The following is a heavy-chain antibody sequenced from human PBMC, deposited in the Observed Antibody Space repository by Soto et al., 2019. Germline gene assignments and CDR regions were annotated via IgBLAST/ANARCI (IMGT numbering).Heavy chain of an antibody. D-gene: IGHD2-2*01. Sequence: EVQLVESGGGLVQPGRSLRLSCAASGFTFDDYAMHWVRQAPGKGLEWVSGISWNSGSIGYADSVKGRFTISRDNAKNSLYLQMNCLRAEDTALYYCAKDSSYQLLYYFDYWGQGTLVTVSS. CDR3: AKDSSYQLLYYFDY. J-gene: IGHJ4*02. CDR1: GFTFDDYA. V-gene: IGHV3-9*01. CDR2: ISWNSGSI.